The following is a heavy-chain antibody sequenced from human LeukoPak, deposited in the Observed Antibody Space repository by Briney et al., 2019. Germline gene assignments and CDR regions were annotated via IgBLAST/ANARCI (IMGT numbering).Heavy chain of an antibody. J-gene: IGHJ6*03. V-gene: IGHV3-21*01. CDR1: GFTFSSYS. Sequence: PGGPLRLSCAASGFTFSSYSMNWVRQAPGKGLEWVSSISSSGSYIYYADLVKGRFTISRDNAKNSLYLQMNSLRAEDTAVYYCARDRSLGYCSSTSCYTRYYYMDVWGKGTTVTVSS. CDR2: ISSSGSYI. CDR3: ARDRSLGYCSSTSCYTRYYYMDV. D-gene: IGHD2-2*02.